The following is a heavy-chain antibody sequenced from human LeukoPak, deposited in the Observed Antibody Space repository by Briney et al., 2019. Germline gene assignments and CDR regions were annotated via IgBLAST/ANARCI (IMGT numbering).Heavy chain of an antibody. J-gene: IGHJ4*02. V-gene: IGHV3-30*18. CDR3: AKDAQVRGVINGFDY. CDR2: ISYDGRNK. CDR1: GFTFSNYA. D-gene: IGHD3-10*01. Sequence: GGSLRLSCVASGFTFSNYAMHWVRQAPGKGLEWVAVISYDGRNKHYADSVKGRFTISRDNSKNTLYLQMNSPTAEDTAMYYCAKDAQVRGVINGFDYWGQGTLVTVSS.